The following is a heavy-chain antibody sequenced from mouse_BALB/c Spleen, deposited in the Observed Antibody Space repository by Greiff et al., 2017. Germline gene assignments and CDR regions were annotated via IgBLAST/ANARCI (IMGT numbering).Heavy chain of an antibody. CDR1: GYSFTGYF. D-gene: IGHD2-4*01. CDR3: GRWLYDYDGGY. J-gene: IGHJ4*01. V-gene: IGHV1-37*01. CDR2: INPYNGDT. Sequence: EVKLVESGPELVKPGASVKISCKASGYSFTGYFMNWVKQSHGKSLEWIGRINPYNGDTFYNQKFKGKATLTVDKSSSTAHMELLSLTSEDSAVYYCGRWLYDYDGGYWGQGTSVTVSS.